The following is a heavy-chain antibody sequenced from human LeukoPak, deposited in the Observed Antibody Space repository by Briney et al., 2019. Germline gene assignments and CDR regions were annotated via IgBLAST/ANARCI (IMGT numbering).Heavy chain of an antibody. J-gene: IGHJ4*02. CDR3: AKGGEMATIGGYFDY. V-gene: IGHV3-9*03. CDR2: ISWNSGSI. Sequence: SLRLSCAGPGFPFEDYAMHWVREAPGKGLERVSGISWNSGSIGYGDSVKGRFTISRVNAKNSLYLQMNSLRAEDMALYYCAKGGEMATIGGYFDYWGQGTLVTVSS. CDR1: GFPFEDYA. D-gene: IGHD5-24*01.